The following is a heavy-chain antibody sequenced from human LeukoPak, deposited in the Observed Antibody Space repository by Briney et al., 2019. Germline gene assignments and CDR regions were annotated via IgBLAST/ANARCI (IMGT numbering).Heavy chain of an antibody. CDR3: VRDYYRTDLKNSAAAYFDY. CDR1: GNTLTSYY. V-gene: IGHV1-46*01. J-gene: IGHJ4*02. CDR2: INPSGGST. D-gene: IGHD6-13*01. Sequence: SAATLFYPSSGNTLTSYYMHLVRQAPGQGVEWMGIINPSGGSTSYAQKFQGRVTMTRDMSTSTVYMELSSLRSEDTAVYYCVRDYYRTDLKNSAAAYFDYWGQGTLVTVSS.